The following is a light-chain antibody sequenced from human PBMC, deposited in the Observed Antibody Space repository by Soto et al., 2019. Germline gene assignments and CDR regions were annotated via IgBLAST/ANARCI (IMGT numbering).Light chain of an antibody. CDR2: GAS. CDR3: QQYGSSPLT. V-gene: IGKV3-20*01. J-gene: IGKJ3*01. Sequence: EIVLTQSPGTLSLSPGERATLTCRASQSVTSSYLAWYQQKPGQAPRLLMYGASSRATGIPDRFSGSGSGTDFTLTISRLEPEDFAGYYCQQYGSSPLTFGPGTKVDLK. CDR1: QSVTSSY.